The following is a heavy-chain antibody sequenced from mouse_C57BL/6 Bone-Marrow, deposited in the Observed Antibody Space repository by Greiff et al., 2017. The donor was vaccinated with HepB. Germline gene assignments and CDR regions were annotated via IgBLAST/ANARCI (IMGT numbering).Heavy chain of an antibody. V-gene: IGHV1-81*01. J-gene: IGHJ2*01. CDR3: VTHRGDY. D-gene: IGHD2-14*01. CDR1: GYTFTSYG. Sequence: LVESGAELARPGASVKLSCKASGYTFTSYGISWVKQRTGQGLEWIGEIYHRSGKTYYNEKLKGKATSTADKSSSTAYMELRSLTSEDSAVYFCVTHRGDYWGQGTTLTVSS. CDR2: IYHRSGKT.